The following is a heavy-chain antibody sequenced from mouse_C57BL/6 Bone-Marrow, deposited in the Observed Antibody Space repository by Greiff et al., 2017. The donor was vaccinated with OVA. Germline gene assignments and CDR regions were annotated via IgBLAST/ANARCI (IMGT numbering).Heavy chain of an antibody. CDR1: GFSLTSYG. V-gene: IGHV2-6*01. D-gene: IGHD2-5*01. CDR3: ARYSKQDAMDY. Sequence: VKLQESGPGLVAPSQSLSITCTVSGFSLTSYGVDWVRQSPGKGLEWLGVIWGVGSTNYNSALKSRLSISKDNSKSQVFLKMNSLQTDDTAMYYCARYSKQDAMDYWGQGTSVTVSS. CDR2: IWGVGST. J-gene: IGHJ4*01.